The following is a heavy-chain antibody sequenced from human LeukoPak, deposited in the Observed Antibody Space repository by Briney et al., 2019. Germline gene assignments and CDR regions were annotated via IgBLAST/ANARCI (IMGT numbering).Heavy chain of an antibody. J-gene: IGHJ4*02. Sequence: GASVKVSCKASGGTFSSYAITWVRQAHGHGLEWMGRIIPIFGTANYAQKFQGRVTITTDESTSTAYMELSTLRSDDTAVYYCARERPPGDSSNLFLEGYFDIWGQGTLVTVSS. CDR3: ARERPPGDSSNLFLEGYFDI. D-gene: IGHD6-13*01. CDR2: IIPIFGTA. V-gene: IGHV1-69*05. CDR1: GGTFSSYA.